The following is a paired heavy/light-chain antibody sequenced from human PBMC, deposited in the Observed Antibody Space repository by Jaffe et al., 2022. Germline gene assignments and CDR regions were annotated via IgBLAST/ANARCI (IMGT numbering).Light chain of an antibody. CDR2: YMSDSDK. CDR1: SGINVGSYR. J-gene: IGLJ1*01. Sequence: QAVLTQPASLSASPGASASLTCTLRSGINVGSYRIYWYQQKPGSPPQYLLRYMSDSDKQQGSGVPSRFSGSKDASANAGILFISGLQSEDEADYYCMIWHSSAYVFGTGTKVTVL. CDR3: MIWHSSAYV. V-gene: IGLV5-45*01.
Heavy chain of an antibody. CDR3: ARDQYCSGGRCSSDAFDI. Sequence: EVQLVESGGGLVQPGGSLRLSCAASGFSFSSYSMNWVRQAPGKGLEWVSYINSSSSPIYYADSVKGRFTISRDNAKNSLYLQMNSLRAEDTAVYYCARDQYCSGGRCSSDAFDIWGQGTMVTVSS. D-gene: IGHD2-15*01. J-gene: IGHJ3*02. CDR1: GFSFSSYS. CDR2: INSSSSPI. V-gene: IGHV3-48*01.